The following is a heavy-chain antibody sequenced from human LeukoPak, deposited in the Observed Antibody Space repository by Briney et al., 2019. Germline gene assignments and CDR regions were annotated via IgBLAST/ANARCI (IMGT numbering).Heavy chain of an antibody. V-gene: IGHV2-5*02. J-gene: IGHJ4*02. CDR3: ARQYCGGDCWRWDY. CDR1: GFSLSTSGAG. D-gene: IGHD2-21*02. Sequence: KESGPTLVKPTQTLTLTCTFSGFSLSTSGAGVGWIRQPPGKALEWLALIYWDDDKRYSPSLKSRLTITKDTSKNQVVLTMTNMDPVDTATYYCARQYCGGDCWRWDYWGQGTLVTVSS. CDR2: IYWDDDK.